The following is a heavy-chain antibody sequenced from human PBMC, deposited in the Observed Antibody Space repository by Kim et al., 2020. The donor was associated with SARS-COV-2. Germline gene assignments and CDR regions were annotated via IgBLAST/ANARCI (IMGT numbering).Heavy chain of an antibody. Sequence: ASVKVSCKASGYTFTGYYMHWVRQAPGQGLEWMGWINPNSGGTNYAQKFQGRVTMTRDTSISTAYMELSRLRSDDTAVYYCARYCSGGSCRAHFDYWGQGTLVTVSS. V-gene: IGHV1-2*02. CDR3: ARYCSGGSCRAHFDY. CDR2: INPNSGGT. CDR1: GYTFTGYY. J-gene: IGHJ4*02. D-gene: IGHD2-15*01.